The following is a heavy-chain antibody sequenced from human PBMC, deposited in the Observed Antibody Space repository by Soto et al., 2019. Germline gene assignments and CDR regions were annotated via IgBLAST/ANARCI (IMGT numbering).Heavy chain of an antibody. CDR3: ASPGYCSGGSCYQETNWFDP. CDR1: GGTFSSYP. CDR2: IIPIFGTA. D-gene: IGHD2-15*01. V-gene: IGHV1-69*13. J-gene: IGHJ5*02. Sequence: SVTVSRKASGGTFSSYPISWVRQAPGQGLEWMGRIIPIFGTANYAQKFQGRVTITADESTSTAYMELSSLRSEDTAVYCCASPGYCSGGSCYQETNWFDPWGQGTLVTVSS.